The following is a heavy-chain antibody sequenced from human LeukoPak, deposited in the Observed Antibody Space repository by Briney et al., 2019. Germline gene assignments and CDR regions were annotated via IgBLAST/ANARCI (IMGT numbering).Heavy chain of an antibody. Sequence: GGSLRLSCAASGLTFSFSVYSLNWVRQAPGQGLEWVTSIISSSSYIYYADSVKSRFTISRDNAKNSLYLQMNTLRAEDTAVYYCATSGYHHGLVDYWGQGTLVTVSS. CDR3: ATSGYHHGLVDY. J-gene: IGHJ4*02. D-gene: IGHD5-18*01. V-gene: IGHV3-21*01. CDR2: IISSSSYI. CDR1: GLTFSFSVYS.